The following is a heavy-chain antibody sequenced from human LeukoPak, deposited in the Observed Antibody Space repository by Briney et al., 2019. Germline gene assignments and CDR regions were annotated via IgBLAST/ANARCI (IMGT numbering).Heavy chain of an antibody. CDR2: ISYDGRHE. J-gene: IGHJ4*02. CDR3: AKDMGPSGLGSGWPFDY. V-gene: IGHV3-30*18. D-gene: IGHD6-19*01. CDR1: GFTFSSYA. Sequence: PGGSLRLSCAASGFTFSSYAVHWVRQAPGKGLEWVAIISYDGRHEYYADSVKGRFTISRDNSKNTLYLQMSSLRAEDTAVYYCAKDMGPSGLGSGWPFDYWGQGTLVTVSS.